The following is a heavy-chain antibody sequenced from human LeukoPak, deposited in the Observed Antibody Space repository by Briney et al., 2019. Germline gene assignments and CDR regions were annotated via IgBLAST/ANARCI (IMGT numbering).Heavy chain of an antibody. CDR2: ISRGNDDT. CDR1: GYTFIDYA. Sequence: VASVKVSCKASGYTFIDYAIHWVRQAPGQSLEWVGWISRGNDDTKYSQKFQGRVTITKDTSASTVYMELSSLRSEDTAVYYCARVFGSGSRGQGTLVTVSS. J-gene: IGHJ4*02. V-gene: IGHV1-3*01. D-gene: IGHD3-3*01. CDR3: ARVFGSGS.